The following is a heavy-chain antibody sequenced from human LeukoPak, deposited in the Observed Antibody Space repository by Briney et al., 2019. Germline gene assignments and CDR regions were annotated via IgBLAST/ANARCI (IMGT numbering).Heavy chain of an antibody. Sequence: PGGSLRLSCTASGFSFSGHWMHWARQLPGKGLGLVSRIRPTGSTTSYADSVKGRFTVSRDNAKNTLYLQVNNLRAEDTAVYYCARGPNSNWSGLDFWGQGTLLTVSS. J-gene: IGHJ4*02. CDR3: ARGPNSNWSGLDF. V-gene: IGHV3-74*01. CDR1: GFSFSGHW. D-gene: IGHD6-6*01. CDR2: IRPTGSTT.